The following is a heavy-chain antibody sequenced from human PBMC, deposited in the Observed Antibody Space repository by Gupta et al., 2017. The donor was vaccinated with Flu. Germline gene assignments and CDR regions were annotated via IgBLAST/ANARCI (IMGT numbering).Heavy chain of an antibody. Sequence: LSNARMGVSWIRQPPGKALEWLAQIFSNDEESYSTSLKNRLTISKDTSKSQVVLTMTNMDPVDTATYYCARLYYDTSGFLHNWFDPWGQGTLVTVSS. J-gene: IGHJ5*02. CDR1: LSNARMG. CDR2: IFSNDEE. CDR3: ARLYYDTSGFLHNWFDP. D-gene: IGHD3-22*01. V-gene: IGHV2-26*01.